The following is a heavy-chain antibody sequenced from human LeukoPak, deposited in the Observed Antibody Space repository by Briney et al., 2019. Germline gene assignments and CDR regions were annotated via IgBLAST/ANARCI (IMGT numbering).Heavy chain of an antibody. D-gene: IGHD3-10*01. CDR2: IYYSGST. Sequence: SETLSLTCTVSGGSISSSSYYWGWIRQPLGKGLEWIGSIYYSGSTYYNPSLKSRVTISVDTSKNQFSLKLSSVTAADTAVYYCARHGHYYGSGSFAWGQGTLVTVSS. CDR1: GGSISSSSYY. J-gene: IGHJ5*02. CDR3: ARHGHYYGSGSFA. V-gene: IGHV4-39*01.